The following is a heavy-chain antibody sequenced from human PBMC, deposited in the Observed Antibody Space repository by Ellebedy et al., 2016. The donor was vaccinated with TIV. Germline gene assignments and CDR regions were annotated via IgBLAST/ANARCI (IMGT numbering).Heavy chain of an antibody. Sequence: GESLKISCTASGFSFDSYAMTWVRQAPGKGLQWVSSISSSGATVHYADSVKGRFTISRDNSKNTLYLQLNSLRVDDTAIYYCAKDTWGPGGDDYGDDGSGGLGHWGRGTLVSVSS. V-gene: IGHV3-23*01. CDR1: GFSFDSYA. CDR3: AKDTWGPGGDDYGDDGSGGLGH. D-gene: IGHD4-17*01. CDR2: ISSSGATV. J-gene: IGHJ4*02.